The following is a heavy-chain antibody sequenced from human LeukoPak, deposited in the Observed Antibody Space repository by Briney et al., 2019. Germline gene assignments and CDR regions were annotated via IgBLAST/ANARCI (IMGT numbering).Heavy chain of an antibody. Sequence: SETLSLTCTVSGGSISSGGYYWSWIRQHPGKGLEWIGYIYYSGSTYYNPSLKSRVTISVDTSKNQLSLKLSSVTAADTAVYYCARGGYIVVVPAAMVYFDYWGQGTLVTVSP. V-gene: IGHV4-31*03. CDR2: IYYSGST. J-gene: IGHJ4*02. D-gene: IGHD2-2*01. CDR3: ARGGYIVVVPAAMVYFDY. CDR1: GGSISSGGYY.